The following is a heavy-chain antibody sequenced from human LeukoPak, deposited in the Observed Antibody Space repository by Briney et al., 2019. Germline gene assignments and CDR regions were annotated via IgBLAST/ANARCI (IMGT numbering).Heavy chain of an antibody. J-gene: IGHJ4*02. CDR2: ISSDGSSI. Sequence: GGSLRLSCAASGFTFNTYRIHWVRQAPGKGLVWVSRISSDGSSISYADSVKGRFTISRDNAKNTLYLQMNSLRSEDTAVYYCARGGYHDSCGYYPLDYWGQGTLVTVSS. CDR3: ARGGYHDSCGYYPLDY. CDR1: GFTFNTYR. D-gene: IGHD3-22*01. V-gene: IGHV3-74*01.